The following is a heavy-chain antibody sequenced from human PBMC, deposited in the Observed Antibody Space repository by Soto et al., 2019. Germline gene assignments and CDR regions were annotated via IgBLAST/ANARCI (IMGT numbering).Heavy chain of an antibody. CDR3: ARIGQGGVVVPAAPSSSYYYYGMDV. Sequence: GGSLRLSCAASGFTFSSYWMSWVRQAPGKGLEWVANIKQDGSEKYYVDSVKGRFTISRDNAKNSLYLQMNSLRAEDTAVYYCARIGQGGVVVPAAPSSSYYYYGMDVWGQGTTVTVSS. V-gene: IGHV3-7*01. D-gene: IGHD2-2*01. CDR1: GFTFSSYW. CDR2: IKQDGSEK. J-gene: IGHJ6*02.